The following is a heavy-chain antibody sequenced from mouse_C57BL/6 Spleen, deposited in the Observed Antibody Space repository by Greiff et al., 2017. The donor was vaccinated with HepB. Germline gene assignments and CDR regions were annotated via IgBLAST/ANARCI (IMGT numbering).Heavy chain of an antibody. CDR2: IDPSDSYT. D-gene: IGHD2-3*01. Sequence: QVQLQQPGAELVRPGTSVKLSCKASGYTFTSYWMHWVKQRPGQGLEWIGVIDPSDSYTNYNQKFKGKATLTVDTSSSTAYMQLSSLTSEDSAVYYCARGRLYDYVDYWGQGTTLTVSS. V-gene: IGHV1-59*01. CDR1: GYTFTSYW. CDR3: ARGRLYDYVDY. J-gene: IGHJ2*01.